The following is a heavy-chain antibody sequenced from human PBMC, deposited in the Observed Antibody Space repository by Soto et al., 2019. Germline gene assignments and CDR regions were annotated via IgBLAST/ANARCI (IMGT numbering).Heavy chain of an antibody. V-gene: IGHV3-23*01. J-gene: IGHJ4*02. CDR3: GNGFLDSLLPDY. Sequence: EVQLLESGGGLVQPGGSLRLSCAASGFTFSNYAMSWVRQAPGKGLEWVSAISGSGGTTYYADSVKGRFTISRDNSKNTLYLQMNSLRADDTAVYSCGNGFLDSLLPDYWGQGTLVTVSS. CDR1: GFTFSNYA. CDR2: ISGSGGTT. D-gene: IGHD3-9*01.